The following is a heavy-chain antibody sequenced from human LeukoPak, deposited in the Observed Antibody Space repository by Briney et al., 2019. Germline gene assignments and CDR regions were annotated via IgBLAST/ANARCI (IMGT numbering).Heavy chain of an antibody. Sequence: ASVKVSCKASGYTFTSYGISWVRQAPGQGLEWMGWISAYNGNTNYAQKLQGRVTKTTDTSTSTAYMELRSLRSDDTAVYYCARGASCYNCLDYYYGMDVWGQGTTVTVSS. V-gene: IGHV1-18*01. J-gene: IGHJ6*02. CDR3: ARGASCYNCLDYYYGMDV. CDR2: ISAYNGNT. D-gene: IGHD2-15*01. CDR1: GYTFTSYG.